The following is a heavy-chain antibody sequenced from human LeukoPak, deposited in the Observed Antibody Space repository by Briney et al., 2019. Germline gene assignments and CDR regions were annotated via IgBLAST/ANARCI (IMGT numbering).Heavy chain of an antibody. CDR3: ARYRVITNDYFDP. Sequence: GGSLRLSCAASGFTFGDYYISWIRQAPGKGLEWVSYISNSGNTIKEADSVKGRFTISRDNAQNSLFLQMKSLRAEDTAVYYCARYRVITNDYFDPWGQGTLVTVSS. V-gene: IGHV3-11*01. D-gene: IGHD3-16*01. J-gene: IGHJ4*02. CDR2: ISNSGNTI. CDR1: GFTFGDYY.